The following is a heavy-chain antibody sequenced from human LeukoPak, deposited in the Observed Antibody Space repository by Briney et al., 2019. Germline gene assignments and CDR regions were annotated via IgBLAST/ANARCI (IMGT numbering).Heavy chain of an antibody. V-gene: IGHV4-4*07. D-gene: IGHD5-18*01. CDR1: GGSISRYY. J-gene: IGHJ4*02. CDR3: AREVSYGLDY. Sequence: PSETLSLTCTVSGGSISRYYWNWIRQPAGKGPEWIGRIYASGNTNHNPSLKSRVTMSVDTSKNEFSLKLNSVTAADTAVYYCAREVSYGLDYWGQGSLVTVSS. CDR2: IYASGNT.